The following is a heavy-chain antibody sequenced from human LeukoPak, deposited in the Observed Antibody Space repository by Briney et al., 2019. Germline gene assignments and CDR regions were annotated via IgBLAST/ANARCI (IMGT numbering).Heavy chain of an antibody. CDR3: ARDLPDSYGPEWNWYFDL. D-gene: IGHD5-18*01. J-gene: IGHJ2*01. V-gene: IGHV3-74*01. CDR2: INSDGSST. Sequence: GGSLRLSCAASGFTFSSYWMHWVRQAPGKGLVWVSRINSDGSSTSYADSVKGRFTISRDNAKNTLYLQMNGLRAEDTAVYYCARDLPDSYGPEWNWYFDLWGRGTLVTVSS. CDR1: GFTFSSYW.